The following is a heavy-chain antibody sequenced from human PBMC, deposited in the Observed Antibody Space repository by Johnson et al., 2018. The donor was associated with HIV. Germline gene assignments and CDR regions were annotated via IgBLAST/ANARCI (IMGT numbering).Heavy chain of an antibody. J-gene: IGHJ3*02. Sequence: QVQLVESGGGLVKPGGSLRLSCAASGFTFSDYYMSWIRQAPGKGLEWVSYISSSGSTYYAASVKGRFSISRDNSKNTLYLQMNSLRAEDTAVYFCARREEGRITMILGAFDIWGQGTMVTVSS. CDR3: ARREEGRITMILGAFDI. CDR1: GFTFSDYY. V-gene: IGHV3-11*04. D-gene: IGHD3-22*01. CDR2: ISSSGST.